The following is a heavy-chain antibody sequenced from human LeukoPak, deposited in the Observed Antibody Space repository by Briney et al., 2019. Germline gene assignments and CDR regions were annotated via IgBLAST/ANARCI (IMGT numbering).Heavy chain of an antibody. CDR3: ASSYCSSTSCPPEDDAFDI. Sequence: VASVKVSCKASGYTFTGYYMHWVRQAPGQGLEWMGWINPNSGGTNYAQKFQGRVTMTRDTSISTAYMELSRLRSDDTAVYYCASSYCSSTSCPPEDDAFDIWGQGTLVTVSS. V-gene: IGHV1-2*02. CDR2: INPNSGGT. J-gene: IGHJ3*02. CDR1: GYTFTGYY. D-gene: IGHD2-2*01.